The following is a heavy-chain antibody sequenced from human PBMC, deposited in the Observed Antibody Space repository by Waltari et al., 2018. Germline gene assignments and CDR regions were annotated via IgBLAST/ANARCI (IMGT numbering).Heavy chain of an antibody. D-gene: IGHD6-6*01. V-gene: IGHV1-69-2*01. CDR3: ATDIRSSSSRAWFDP. J-gene: IGHJ5*02. CDR2: LDPRDGET. CDR1: GYTLTDYY. Sequence: EVRLIQSGTEVKKPGAKVKISCKISGYTLTDYYIHWIQQAPGKGLQGMGFLDPRDGETYNAGSFQGRVTISADTSSGTAHMELSSLRSEDTALYYCATDIRSSSSRAWFDPWGQGTLVTVSS.